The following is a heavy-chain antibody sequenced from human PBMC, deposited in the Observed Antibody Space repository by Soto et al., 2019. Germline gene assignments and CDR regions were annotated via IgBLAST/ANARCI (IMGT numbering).Heavy chain of an antibody. CDR1: GGTFSSYA. V-gene: IGHV1-69*13. CDR2: IIPIFGTA. J-gene: IGHJ6*02. Sequence: ASVKVSCKASGGTFSSYAISWVRQAPGQGLEWMGGIIPIFGTANYAQKFQGRVTITADESTSTAYMELSSLRSEDTAVYYCARDVAAAAHYYYYGMDVWGQGTTVTVSS. D-gene: IGHD6-13*01. CDR3: ARDVAAAAHYYYYGMDV.